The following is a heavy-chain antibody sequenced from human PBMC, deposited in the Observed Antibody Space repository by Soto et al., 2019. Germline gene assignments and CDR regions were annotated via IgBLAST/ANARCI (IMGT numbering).Heavy chain of an antibody. Sequence: QVQLQESGPALVKPSETLSLTCTVSDGSLSPNYWSWIRQPPGKGLEWIGYIYYAGTTTYNPSLQSRVSISLDTSKNEASLKLTSVTAADTAVYFCARLGAFYQAMDSWGQGTLVTVSS. D-gene: IGHD2-2*01. CDR2: IYYAGTT. V-gene: IGHV4-59*08. CDR1: DGSLSPNY. CDR3: ARLGAFYQAMDS. J-gene: IGHJ1*01.